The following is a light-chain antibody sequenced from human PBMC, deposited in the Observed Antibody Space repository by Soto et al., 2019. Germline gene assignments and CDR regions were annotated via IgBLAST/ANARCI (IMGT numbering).Light chain of an antibody. V-gene: IGKV3-15*01. CDR2: GAS. Sequence: EIVMTQSPATLSVSPGERATLSCRAIQSVSSNLAWYQQKPGQAPRLLIYGASTRATGIPGRFRGSGSGTEFTLTITSLQSEDFAVYYCQQYYKWPQWTIGQGTKVDIK. CDR3: QQYYKWPQWT. CDR1: QSVSSN. J-gene: IGKJ1*01.